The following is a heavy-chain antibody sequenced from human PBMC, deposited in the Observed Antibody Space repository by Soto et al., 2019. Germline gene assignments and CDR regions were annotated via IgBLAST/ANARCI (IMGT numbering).Heavy chain of an antibody. CDR3: ARGPGYYDSSGYFFDY. Sequence: ASVKVSCKASGYTFSSYCISWVRQAPGQGLEWMGWISGYNGNTNFAQNLQGRVTMTTDTPTSTAFMELRSLRSDDTAVYYCARGPGYYDSSGYFFDYWGQGTLVTVSS. CDR2: ISGYNGNT. J-gene: IGHJ4*02. CDR1: GYTFSSYC. V-gene: IGHV1-18*01. D-gene: IGHD3-22*01.